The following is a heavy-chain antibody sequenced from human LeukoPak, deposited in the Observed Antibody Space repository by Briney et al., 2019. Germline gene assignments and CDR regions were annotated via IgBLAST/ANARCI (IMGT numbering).Heavy chain of an antibody. Sequence: GGSLRLSCAASGFTFSSYSMNWVRQAPGKGLEWVSYISGFSTTIYYADSVKGRFTISRDNTKSSLSLQMNSLTAEATAFYYCARGGSNGYNWFDPWGQGTLVTVSS. V-gene: IGHV3-48*04. CDR3: ARGGSNGYNWFDP. J-gene: IGHJ5*02. D-gene: IGHD3-22*01. CDR2: ISGFSTTI. CDR1: GFTFSSYS.